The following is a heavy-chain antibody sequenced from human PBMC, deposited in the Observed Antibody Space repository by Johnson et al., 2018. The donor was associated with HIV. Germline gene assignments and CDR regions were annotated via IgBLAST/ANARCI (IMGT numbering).Heavy chain of an antibody. CDR1: GFTFGSYV. J-gene: IGHJ3*02. CDR3: AKDIYGYDAFDI. CDR2: ISGSGAST. D-gene: IGHD5-18*01. Sequence: VQLVESGGGLVQPGGSLRLSCAASGFTFGSYVMSWVRQAPGKGLEWVSAISGSGASTYYADSLKGRFTISRDNSKNTLYLQMNRVRAEDTALYYCAKDIYGYDAFDIWGQGTMVTVSS. V-gene: IGHV3-23*04.